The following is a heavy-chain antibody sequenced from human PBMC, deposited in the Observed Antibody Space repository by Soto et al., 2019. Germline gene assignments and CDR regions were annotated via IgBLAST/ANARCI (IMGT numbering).Heavy chain of an antibody. CDR3: VRHSGWQILGHLYGWFGL. J-gene: IGHJ5*02. CDR2: IYHTGST. D-gene: IGHD3-16*01. V-gene: IGHV4-59*08. CDR1: GDSINRYY. Sequence: SETLSLTCTVSGDSINRYYWSWIRQPPGKGLEWIAYIYHTGSTSYNPSLKNRVTISVDTSKNKFSLTLNYVTAADTAIYYCVRHSGWQILGHLYGWFGLSGQGTLVTGFS.